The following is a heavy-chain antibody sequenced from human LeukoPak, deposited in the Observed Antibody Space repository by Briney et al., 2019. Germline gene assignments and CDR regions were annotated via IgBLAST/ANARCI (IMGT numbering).Heavy chain of an antibody. J-gene: IGHJ4*02. CDR2: MIPNSGNT. D-gene: IGHD2-21*02. Sequence: GASVKVSCKASGYTFTSYDINWVRQATGQGLEWMGWMIPNSGNTGYAQKFQGRVTITRNTSISTAYMELSSLRSEDTAVYYCARMRRYCGGDCYQRHFDYWGQGTLVTVSS. CDR3: ARMRRYCGGDCYQRHFDY. V-gene: IGHV1-8*03. CDR1: GYTFTSYD.